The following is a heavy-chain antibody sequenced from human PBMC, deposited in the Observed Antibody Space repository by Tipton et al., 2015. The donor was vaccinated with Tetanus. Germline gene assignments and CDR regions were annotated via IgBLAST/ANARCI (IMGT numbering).Heavy chain of an antibody. J-gene: IGHJ4*02. V-gene: IGHV4-4*07. CDR1: GDSLKNYY. CDR3: ARGLPREPFYFDY. CDR2: ISPSGRT. Sequence: GLVKPSETLSLTCTVTGDSLKNYYWSWIRQSAGKGLEWLAYISPSGRTNSNYSLKSRITISQDKSKNQFSLRLTSVTAADTAVYFCARGLPREPFYFDYWGQGKQVIVSS. D-gene: IGHD1-26*01.